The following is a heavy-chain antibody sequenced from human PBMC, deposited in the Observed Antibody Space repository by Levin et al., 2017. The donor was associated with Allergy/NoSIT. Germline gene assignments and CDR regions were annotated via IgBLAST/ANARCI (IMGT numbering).Heavy chain of an antibody. D-gene: IGHD2-8*01. J-gene: IGHJ3*02. V-gene: IGHV5-51*01. CDR1: GYSFTTYW. CDR3: ARSNPFDI. Sequence: GESLKISCKASGYSFTTYWVGWVRQMPGKGLEWMGIIFPGDSDTRYSPSFQGQVTISADKSISTAYLQWSSLKASDTAIYYCARSNPFDIWGQGTMVTVSS. CDR2: IFPGDSDT.